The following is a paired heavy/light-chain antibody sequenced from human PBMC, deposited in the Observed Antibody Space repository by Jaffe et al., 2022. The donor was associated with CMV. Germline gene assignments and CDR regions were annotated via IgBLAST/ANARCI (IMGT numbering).Light chain of an antibody. CDR1: QGISSY. CDR2: AAS. V-gene: IGKV1-9*01. CDR3: QQLNSYPSLT. J-gene: IGKJ4*01. Sequence: DIQLTQSPSFLSASVGDRVTITCRASQGISSYLAWYQQKPGKAPKLLIYAASTLQSGVPSRFSGSGSGTEFTLTISSLQPEDFATYYCQQLNSYPSLTFGGGTKVEIK.
Heavy chain of an antibody. D-gene: IGHD3-10*01. CDR2: ISGSGGST. CDR1: GFTFSSYA. CDR3: AKVGALRGVRLGYFDY. J-gene: IGHJ4*02. Sequence: EVQLVESGGGLVQPGGSLRLSCAASGFTFSSYAMSWVRQAPGKGLEWVSAISGSGGSTYYADSVKGRFTISRDNSKNTLYLQMNSLRAEDTAVYYCAKVGALRGVRLGYFDYWGQGTLVTVSS. V-gene: IGHV3-23*04.